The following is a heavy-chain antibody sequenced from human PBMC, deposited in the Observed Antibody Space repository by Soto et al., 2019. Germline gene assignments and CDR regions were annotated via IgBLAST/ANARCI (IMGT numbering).Heavy chain of an antibody. J-gene: IGHJ6*02. CDR3: ARGLLGPGDYYYGMDV. CDR2: IGTLGDT. CDR1: GFSFSSYD. V-gene: IGHV3-13*01. D-gene: IGHD7-27*01. Sequence: EVQLVESGGGLVQPGGSLRLSCAASGFSFSSYDMHWVRQATDKGLEWVSGIGTLGDTYYPDSVRGRFTLSRENAKNSVYLQMNSLRAGDTAVYYCARGLLGPGDYYYGMDVWGQLTTGTVSS.